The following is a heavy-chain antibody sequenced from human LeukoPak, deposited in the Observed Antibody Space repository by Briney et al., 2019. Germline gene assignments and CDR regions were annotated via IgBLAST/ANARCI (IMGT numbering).Heavy chain of an antibody. J-gene: IGHJ6*02. D-gene: IGHD3-10*01. Sequence: ASVKVSCKASGYTFTGYYMHWVRQAPGQGLEWLGWINPNSGGTNYAQKFQGRVTMTRGTSISTAYMELSRLRSDDTAVYYCARAGFGELPSYGMDVWGQGTTVTVSS. CDR2: INPNSGGT. V-gene: IGHV1-2*02. CDR1: GYTFTGYY. CDR3: ARAGFGELPSYGMDV.